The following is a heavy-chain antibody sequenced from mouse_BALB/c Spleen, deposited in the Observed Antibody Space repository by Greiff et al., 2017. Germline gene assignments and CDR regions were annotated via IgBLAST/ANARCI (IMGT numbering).Heavy chain of an antibody. V-gene: IGHV1S81*02. CDR1: GYTFTSYW. J-gene: IGHJ2*01. CDR3: ANHYGNYDAMDY. CDR2: INPSNGRT. Sequence: VQLQQPGAELVKPGASVKLSCKASGYTFTSYWMHWVKQRPGQGLEWIGEINPSNGRTNYNEKFKSKATLTVDKSSSTAYMQLSSLTSEDSAVYYCANHYGNYDAMDYWGQGTTLTVSS. D-gene: IGHD2-1*01.